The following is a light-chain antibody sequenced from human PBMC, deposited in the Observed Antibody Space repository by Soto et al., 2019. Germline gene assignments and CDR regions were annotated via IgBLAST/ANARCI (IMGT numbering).Light chain of an antibody. CDR3: LHDYNYPLT. J-gene: IGKJ1*01. CDR2: GAS. Sequence: AIQMTQFPSSLSASVGEGVIITCRPSRGIRTDPAWYQQNPGKVPQLLISGASTLESGVPSRFSGRGSGTEFTLTISSLQPEDFATYYCLHDYNYPLTFGQGTRLEIK. CDR1: RGIRTD. V-gene: IGKV1-6*02.